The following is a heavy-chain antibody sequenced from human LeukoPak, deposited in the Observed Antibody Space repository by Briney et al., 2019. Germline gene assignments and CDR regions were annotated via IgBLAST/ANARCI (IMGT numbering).Heavy chain of an antibody. D-gene: IGHD3-10*01. CDR1: GYTFTSYY. CDR3: ARVLYGSGSYYTPLSDY. V-gene: IGHV1-46*01. CDR2: INPSGGST. Sequence: ASVKVSCKASGYTFTSYYMHWVRQAPGQGLEWMGIINPSGGSTSYAQKFQGRVTMTRNTSISTAYMELSSLRSEDTAVYYCARVLYGSGSYYTPLSDYWGQVTLVTVSS. J-gene: IGHJ4*02.